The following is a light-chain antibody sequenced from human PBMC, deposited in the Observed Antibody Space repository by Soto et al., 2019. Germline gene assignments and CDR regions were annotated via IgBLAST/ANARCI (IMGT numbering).Light chain of an antibody. J-gene: IGKJ1*01. CDR1: QSVLYSSSNKNY. CDR2: WAS. CDR3: QQYSTTPT. Sequence: DIVMTQSPDSLAVSLGERATINCKSSQSVLYSSSNKNYLAWYQQKPGQPPKLLIYWASTRESGVPDRFSGSGSGTDFTLTISSLQAEDVAVYYCQQYSTTPTFGRGTKVEIK. V-gene: IGKV4-1*01.